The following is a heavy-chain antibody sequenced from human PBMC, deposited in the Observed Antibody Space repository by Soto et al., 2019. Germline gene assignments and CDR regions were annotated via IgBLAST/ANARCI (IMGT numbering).Heavy chain of an antibody. CDR2: INWNSGSI. J-gene: IGHJ4*02. Sequence: GGSLRLSCAASGFTFADYAMHWVRQAPGKGLEWVSGINWNSGSIGYADSVKGRFTISRDNAKNSLYLQMNSLRSDDTAVYYCARDPPPPDYWGQGTLVTVSS. V-gene: IGHV3-9*01. CDR1: GFTFADYA. CDR3: ARDPPPPDY.